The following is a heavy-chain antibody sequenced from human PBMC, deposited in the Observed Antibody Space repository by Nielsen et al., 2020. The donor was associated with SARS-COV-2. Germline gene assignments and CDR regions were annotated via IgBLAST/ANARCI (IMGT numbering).Heavy chain of an antibody. CDR3: AKSRSKSNSPPVFDY. CDR1: GFTFSSYA. CDR2: ISGSGGST. V-gene: IGHV3-23*01. D-gene: IGHD4-23*01. J-gene: IGHJ4*02. Sequence: GESLKISCAASGFTFSSYAMSWVRQAPGKGLEWVSAISGSGGSTYYADSVKGRFTISRDNSKNTLYLQMNSLRAEDTAVYYCAKSRSKSNSPPVFDYWGQGTLVTVSS.